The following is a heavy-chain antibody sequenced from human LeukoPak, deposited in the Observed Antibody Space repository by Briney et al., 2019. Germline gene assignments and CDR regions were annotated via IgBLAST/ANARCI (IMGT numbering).Heavy chain of an antibody. Sequence: GGSLSRSCAASGFTFSSYDRSWVRQAPGKGLEWVSAISGSGGSTYYADSVKGRFTISRDNSKNTLYLQMDSLRAEDTAVYYCAKDRYGSGSSTPQGVFYYWGQGELVTVSS. J-gene: IGHJ4*02. CDR3: AKDRYGSGSSTPQGVFYY. CDR1: GFTFSSYD. D-gene: IGHD3-10*01. CDR2: ISGSGGST. V-gene: IGHV3-23*01.